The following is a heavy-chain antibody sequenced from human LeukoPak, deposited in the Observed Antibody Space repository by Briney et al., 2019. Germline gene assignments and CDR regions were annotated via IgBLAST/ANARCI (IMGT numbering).Heavy chain of an antibody. V-gene: IGHV3-9*01. CDR3: ARYADGIFY. CDR2: ISWNSGSI. J-gene: IGHJ4*02. D-gene: IGHD1-14*01. Sequence: PGGSLRLSCAASGFTFDDYAMHWVRQAPGKGLEWVSGISWNSGSIGYADSVKGRFTISRDNAKNTLYLQMNSLRAEDTAVYYCARYADGIFYWGQGTLVTVSS. CDR1: GFTFDDYA.